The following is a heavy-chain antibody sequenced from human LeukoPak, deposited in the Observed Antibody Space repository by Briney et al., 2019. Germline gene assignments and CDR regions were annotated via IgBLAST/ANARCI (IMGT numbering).Heavy chain of an antibody. CDR2: IDTDSTYI. Sequence: GGSLRLSCAASGFTFSNYDMNWVRQSPGKGLEWVSSIDTDSTYIHYADSVKGRFTISRDNAKNSLYLQMNSLRAEDTAVYYCARVGWRSSWYKAFDIWGQGTMVTVSS. CDR1: GFTFSNYD. J-gene: IGHJ3*02. D-gene: IGHD6-13*01. CDR3: ARVGWRSSWYKAFDI. V-gene: IGHV3-21*01.